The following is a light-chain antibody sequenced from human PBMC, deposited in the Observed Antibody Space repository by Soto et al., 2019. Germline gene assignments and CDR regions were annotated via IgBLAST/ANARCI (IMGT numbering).Light chain of an antibody. Sequence: QSVLTQPPSASGSPGQSVTISCTGTSSDVGGYNYVSWYQQHPGKAPKLMIYEVSKRPSGVTDRFSGSKSGNTASLTGSGLQAEDESDYYCSSYAGSNNLVFGGGTKLTVL. J-gene: IGLJ2*01. CDR1: SSDVGGYNY. CDR3: SSYAGSNNLV. V-gene: IGLV2-8*01. CDR2: EVS.